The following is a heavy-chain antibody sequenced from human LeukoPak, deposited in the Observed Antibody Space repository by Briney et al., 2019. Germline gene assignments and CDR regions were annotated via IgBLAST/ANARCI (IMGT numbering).Heavy chain of an antibody. J-gene: IGHJ4*02. CDR3: AREDSSGWYVFDY. D-gene: IGHD6-19*01. Sequence: ASVKVSCKSSGYTVTSYYMHWVRQAPGQGLEWMGIINPSGGSTSYAQKFQGRVTMTRDTSTSTVYMELSSLRSEDTAVYYCAREDSSGWYVFDYWGQGTLVTVSS. V-gene: IGHV1-46*01. CDR2: INPSGGST. CDR1: GYTVTSYY.